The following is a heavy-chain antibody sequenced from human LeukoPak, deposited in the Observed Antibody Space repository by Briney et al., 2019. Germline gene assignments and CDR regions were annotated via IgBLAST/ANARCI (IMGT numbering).Heavy chain of an antibody. CDR3: AKDTRGRYSGTYDGDAFDI. J-gene: IGHJ3*02. V-gene: IGHV3-30*02. Sequence: PGGSLRLSRAASGFTFSNYGMHWVRQAPGKGLEWLTFIRYDGTNKYYVDSVKGRFTISRDNSKNALFVQMNSLREEDTAMYYCAKDTRGRYSGTYDGDAFDIWGQGTMVTVSS. D-gene: IGHD1-26*01. CDR1: GFTFSNYG. CDR2: IRYDGTNK.